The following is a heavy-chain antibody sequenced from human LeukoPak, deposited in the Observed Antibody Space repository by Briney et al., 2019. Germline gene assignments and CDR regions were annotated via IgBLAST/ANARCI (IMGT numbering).Heavy chain of an antibody. V-gene: IGHV1-8*01. D-gene: IGHD2-8*01. Sequence: ASVKVSCKASEYTFTSYDINWVRQATGQGLEWMGWMNPNSGNTSYAQKFQGRVTMTRDMSTSTVYMELSSLRSEDTAVYYCARGGCTNGVCPYYYYYMDVWGKGTTVTVSS. CDR2: MNPNSGNT. CDR1: EYTFTSYD. CDR3: ARGGCTNGVCPYYYYYMDV. J-gene: IGHJ6*03.